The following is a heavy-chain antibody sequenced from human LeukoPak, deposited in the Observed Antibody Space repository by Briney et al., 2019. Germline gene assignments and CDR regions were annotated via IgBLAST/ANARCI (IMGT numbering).Heavy chain of an antibody. D-gene: IGHD3-10*01. J-gene: IGHJ5*02. V-gene: IGHV1-46*01. CDR1: GYTFTSYY. CDR2: INPSGGST. CDR3: ARGGSYYRNWFDP. Sequence: ASVKVSCKASGYTFTSYYMHWVRQAPGQGLEWMGIINPSGGSTSYAQKFQGRVTITADKSTSTAYMELSSLRSEDTAVYYCARGGSYYRNWFDPWGQGTLVTVSS.